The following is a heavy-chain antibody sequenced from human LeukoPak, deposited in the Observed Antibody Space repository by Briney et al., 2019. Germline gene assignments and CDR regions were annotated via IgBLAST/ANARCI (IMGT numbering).Heavy chain of an antibody. Sequence: PVGSLRLSCAASGFTFSTYSMNWVRQTPGKGLEWVSSISSRSTYIYYADSVKGRFTISRDNAQNSLYLQMNSLRADDTAIYFCANEAHRHLDLHNWGEGTLVTAST. V-gene: IGHV3-21*04. J-gene: IGHJ4*02. CDR1: GFTFSTYS. D-gene: IGHD1-1*01. CDR2: ISSRSTYI. CDR3: ANEAHRHLDLHN.